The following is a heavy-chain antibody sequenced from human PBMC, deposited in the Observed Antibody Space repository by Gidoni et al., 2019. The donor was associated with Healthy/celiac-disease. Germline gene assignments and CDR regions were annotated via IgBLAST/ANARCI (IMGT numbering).Heavy chain of an antibody. Sequence: EVQLVESGGGLVQPGGSLRLSCAASGFTFSSYSMNWVRQAPGKGLEWVSYISSSSSTIYYADSVKGRFTISRDNAKNSLYLQMNSLRDEDTAVYYCARVGSEWFGVGTNYYYYMDVWGKGTTVTVSS. CDR3: ARVGSEWFGVGTNYYYYMDV. CDR1: GFTFSSYS. J-gene: IGHJ6*03. V-gene: IGHV3-48*02. CDR2: ISSSSSTI. D-gene: IGHD3-10*01.